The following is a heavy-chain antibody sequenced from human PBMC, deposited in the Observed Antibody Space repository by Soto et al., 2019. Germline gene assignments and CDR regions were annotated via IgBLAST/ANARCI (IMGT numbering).Heavy chain of an antibody. J-gene: IGHJ4*02. V-gene: IGHV1-69*13. D-gene: IGHD2-15*01. CDR3: ARSSSNCSGGSCESLDY. CDR2: IIPIFGTA. CDR1: GGTFSSYA. Sequence: SVKVSCKASGGTFSSYAISWVRQAPGQGLERMGGIIPIFGTANYAQKFQGRVTITADESTSTAYMELSSLRSEDTAVYYCARSSSNCSGGSCESLDYWGQGTLVTVSS.